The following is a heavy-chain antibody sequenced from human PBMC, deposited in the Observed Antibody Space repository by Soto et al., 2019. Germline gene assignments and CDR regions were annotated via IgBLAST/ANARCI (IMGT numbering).Heavy chain of an antibody. CDR1: GYTFTSYA. V-gene: IGHV1-3*01. Sequence: QVQLVQSGAEVKKPGASVKVSCKASGYTFTSYAMHWVRQAPGQRLEWMGWINAGNGNTKYSQKFQGRVTITRDTSTITTYMAMRTLRSKNTAVYSCATALCFSAGPDNWGRETLV. J-gene: IGHJ4*02. CDR3: ATALCFSAGPDN. D-gene: IGHD3-16*01. CDR2: INAGNGNT.